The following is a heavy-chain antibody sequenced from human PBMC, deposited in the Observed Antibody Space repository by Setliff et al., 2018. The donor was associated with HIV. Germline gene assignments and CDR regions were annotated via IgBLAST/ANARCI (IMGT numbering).Heavy chain of an antibody. Sequence: EASLKVSCKTAGYTFTAYFLQWVRQAPGQGLEWIGWISPNTGDTGIALKFQGRVTMTRDTSTSTTYLELDRLTYDDTAIYYCARGGYYTSGTWFDPWGQGTLVTVSS. D-gene: IGHD3-10*01. CDR3: ARGGYYTSGTWFDP. J-gene: IGHJ5*02. V-gene: IGHV1-2*02. CDR1: GYTFTAYF. CDR2: ISPNTGDT.